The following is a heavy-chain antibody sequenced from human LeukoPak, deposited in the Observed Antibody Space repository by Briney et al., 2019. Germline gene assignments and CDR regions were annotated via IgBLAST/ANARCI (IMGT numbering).Heavy chain of an antibody. J-gene: IGHJ4*02. CDR1: GFTVTSNH. D-gene: IGHD6-6*01. V-gene: IGHV3-66*01. Sequence: PGGSLRLSCVASGFTVTSNHMNWIRQAPGKELEWVSIIYTGGTTHYADSLRDRFTIFRDDSINTLYLQMNSLRAEDTAVYYCARDSSSYYFDYWGQGTLVTVSS. CDR2: IYTGGTT. CDR3: ARDSSSYYFDY.